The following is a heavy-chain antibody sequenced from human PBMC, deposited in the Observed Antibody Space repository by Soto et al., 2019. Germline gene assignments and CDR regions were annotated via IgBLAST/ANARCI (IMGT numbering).Heavy chain of an antibody. CDR2: IYSDGTT. CDR1: GLSVSSNY. V-gene: IGHV3-66*01. D-gene: IGHD6-13*01. J-gene: IGHJ6*02. CDR3: AREGLAAALPYGLDV. Sequence: EVQLVESGGGLVQPGGSLRLSCAASGLSVSSNYMSWVRQAPGKGLQWVSVIYSDGTTYYADSVKGRFTISRDNSENTLYLQMKSLRAEDTAVYYCAREGLAAALPYGLDVWGQGTPVTVSS.